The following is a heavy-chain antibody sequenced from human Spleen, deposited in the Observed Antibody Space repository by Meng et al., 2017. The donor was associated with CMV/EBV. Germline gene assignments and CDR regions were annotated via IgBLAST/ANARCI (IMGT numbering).Heavy chain of an antibody. CDR1: GGSGSSGSSY. J-gene: IGHJ3*02. CDR2: VYYSGST. V-gene: IGHV4-61*01. D-gene: IGHD2-2*01. Sequence: GGSGSSGSSYWSWIRQPSGKGVEGIGYVYYSGSTNYNPSLKSRVTISLDTSENQFSLSLSSVTAADTAMYYCARTLLPAAYYDAFHIWGQGTMVTVSS. CDR3: ARTLLPAAYYDAFHI.